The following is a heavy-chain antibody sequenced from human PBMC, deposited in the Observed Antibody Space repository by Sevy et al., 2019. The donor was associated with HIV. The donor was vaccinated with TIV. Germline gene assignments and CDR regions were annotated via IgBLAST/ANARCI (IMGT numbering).Heavy chain of an antibody. D-gene: IGHD2-15*01. CDR2: IKSETDGGTR. V-gene: IGHV3-15*01. Sequence: GGSLRLSCSASGFDFFNVWMTWVRQAPGKGLEWVGRIKSETDGGTRDYAAAVKGRFTISKDDSKGTLYRQMNSLKTEDTAVYYCATGRWRFFETSSRYLLPYFDSWGQGTRVTVSS. J-gene: IGHJ4*02. CDR1: GFDFFNVW. CDR3: ATGRWRFFETSSRYLLPYFDS.